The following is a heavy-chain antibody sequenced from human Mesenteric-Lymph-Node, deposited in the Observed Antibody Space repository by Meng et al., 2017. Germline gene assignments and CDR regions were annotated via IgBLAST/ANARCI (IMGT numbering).Heavy chain of an antibody. J-gene: IGHJ5*02. Sequence: GESLKISCAASGFTLSSDWMHWVRQAPGKGLVWVSRINNDGRTTNYADSVKGRFTISRDNAKNTVYLQMNSLRAEDTAVYYCAAPPSPARMFDPWGQGTLVTVSS. CDR2: INNDGRTT. D-gene: IGHD1-14*01. CDR1: GFTLSSDW. V-gene: IGHV3-74*01. CDR3: AAPPSPARMFDP.